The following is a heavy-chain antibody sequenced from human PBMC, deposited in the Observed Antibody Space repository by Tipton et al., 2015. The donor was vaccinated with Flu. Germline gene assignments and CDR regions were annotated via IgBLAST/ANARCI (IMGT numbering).Heavy chain of an antibody. Sequence: SLRLSCAASGFTFSSYAMHWVRQAPGKGLEWVAVISYDGSNKYYADSVKGRFTISRDNSKNTLYLQMNSLRAEDTAVYYCARVISGGMDVWGQGTTVTVSS. CDR2: ISYDGSNK. D-gene: IGHD7-27*01. J-gene: IGHJ6*02. CDR3: ARVISGGMDV. V-gene: IGHV3-30*14. CDR1: GFTFSSYA.